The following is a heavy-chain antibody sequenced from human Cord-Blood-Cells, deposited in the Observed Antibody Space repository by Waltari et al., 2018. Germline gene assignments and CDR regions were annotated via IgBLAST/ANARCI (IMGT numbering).Heavy chain of an antibody. CDR3: ARHRIAARLFDY. J-gene: IGHJ4*02. CDR1: GGSFSGYY. CDR2: INKSEST. Sequence: QVQLQQWGAGLLKPSETLSLTCAVYGGSFSGYYSSWIHQPPGKGLEWIGEINKSESTNYNPSLKSRVTISVDTSKNQFSLKLSSVTAADTAVYYCARHRIAARLFDYWGQGTLVTVSS. D-gene: IGHD6-6*01. V-gene: IGHV4-34*01.